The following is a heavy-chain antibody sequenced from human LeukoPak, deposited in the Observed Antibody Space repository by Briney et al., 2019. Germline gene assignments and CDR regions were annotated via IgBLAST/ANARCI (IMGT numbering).Heavy chain of an antibody. CDR3: ARENSGSYREFDY. CDR2: IYPSGST. V-gene: IGHV4-4*07. D-gene: IGHD1-26*01. Sequence: SETLSLTCTVSGGSISSYYWTWIRQPAGKGLEWIGRIYPSGSTNYNPSLKSRVTMSVDTSKNQFSLKLSSVTAADTAVYYCARENSGSYREFDYWGQETLVTVSS. J-gene: IGHJ4*02. CDR1: GGSISSYY.